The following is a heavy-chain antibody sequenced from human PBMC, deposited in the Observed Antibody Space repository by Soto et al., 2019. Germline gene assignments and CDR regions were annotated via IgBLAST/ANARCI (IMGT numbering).Heavy chain of an antibody. CDR1: GYSVSSYW. CDR3: ARREWYSSSPGMDV. Sequence: PGESLKISCKGSGYSVSSYWIGWVRQTPGKGLEWMGIIYLGDSDTRYSPSFQGQVTISADKSTSTAYLQWSSLRASDTAMYYCARREWYSSSPGMDVWGQGTTVTVSS. V-gene: IGHV5-51*01. J-gene: IGHJ6*02. D-gene: IGHD6-6*01. CDR2: IYLGDSDT.